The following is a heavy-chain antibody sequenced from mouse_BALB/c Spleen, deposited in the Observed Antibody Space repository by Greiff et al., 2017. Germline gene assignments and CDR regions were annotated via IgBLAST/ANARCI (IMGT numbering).Heavy chain of an antibody. CDR2: INPSNGRT. V-gene: IGHV1S81*02. Sequence: QVQLQQPGAELVKPGASVKLSCKASGYTFTSYWMHWVKQRPGQGLEWIGEINPSNGRTNYNEKFKSKATLTVDKSSSTAYMQLSSLTSEDSAVYYCARRGGSSYLFAYWGQGTLVTVSA. CDR1: GYTFTSYW. D-gene: IGHD1-1*01. CDR3: ARRGGSSYLFAY. J-gene: IGHJ3*01.